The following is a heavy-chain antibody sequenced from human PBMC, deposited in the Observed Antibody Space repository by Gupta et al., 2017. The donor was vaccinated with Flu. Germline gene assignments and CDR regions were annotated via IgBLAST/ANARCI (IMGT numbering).Heavy chain of an antibody. D-gene: IGHD2-8*01. CDR1: GSTFIQYA. CDR3: ARGASYCSKGACSWGYYFQY. Sequence: TGSTFIQYAMYWVRQAPGQSLEWIGRINAVDGDTKYSQKFQGRVTITRDTSANTDYMELTSLTFEDTAVYYCARGASYCSKGACSWGYYFQYWGQGTLVTVSS. J-gene: IGHJ4*02. V-gene: IGHV1-3*01. CDR2: INAVDGDT.